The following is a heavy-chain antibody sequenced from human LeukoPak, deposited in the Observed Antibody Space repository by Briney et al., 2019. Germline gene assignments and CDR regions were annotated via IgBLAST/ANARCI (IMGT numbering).Heavy chain of an antibody. CDR1: GGTSSSYT. CDR2: IIPILGIA. J-gene: IGHJ4*02. D-gene: IGHD3-22*01. V-gene: IGHV1-69*02. Sequence: SVKVSCKASGGTSSSYTISWVRQAPGQGLEWMGRIIPILGIANYAQKFQGRVTITADKSTSTAYMELSSLRSEDTAVYYCANSGDFYDSSYYFDYWGQGTLVTVSS. CDR3: ANSGDFYDSSYYFDY.